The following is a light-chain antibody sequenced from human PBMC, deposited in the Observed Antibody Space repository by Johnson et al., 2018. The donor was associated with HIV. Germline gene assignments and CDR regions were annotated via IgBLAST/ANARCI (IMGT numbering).Light chain of an antibody. J-gene: IGLJ1*01. CDR3: ATWDSSLSAYV. CDR1: SSNIGSND. CDR2: DTD. Sequence: QSVLTQPPSVSAAPGQKVTVSCSGSSSNIGSNDVSWYRHLPGTAPKLLIYDTDKRPSGIPDRFSASKSGSSAPLGITGLQTGDETDYYCATWDSSLSAYVFGPGTKVTIL. V-gene: IGLV1-51*01.